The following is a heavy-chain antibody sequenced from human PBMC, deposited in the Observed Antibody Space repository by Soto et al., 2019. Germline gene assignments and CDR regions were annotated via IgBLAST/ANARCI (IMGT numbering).Heavy chain of an antibody. J-gene: IGHJ4*02. CDR1: GCTFSSYA. CDR3: ASGLGGSCFDY. Sequence: ASVKVSCKASGCTFSSYAISWVRQAPGQGLEWMGGIIPIFGTANYAQKFQGRVTITADESTSTAYMELSSLRSEDTAVYYCASGLGGSCFDYWGQGTLVTVSS. V-gene: IGHV1-69*13. D-gene: IGHD2-15*01. CDR2: IIPIFGTA.